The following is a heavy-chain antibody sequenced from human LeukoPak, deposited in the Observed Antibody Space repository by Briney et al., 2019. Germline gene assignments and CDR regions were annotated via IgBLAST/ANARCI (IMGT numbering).Heavy chain of an antibody. D-gene: IGHD3-22*01. J-gene: IGHJ4*02. CDR3: AKRPSQYDSSPFDY. Sequence: GGSLRLSCAASGFTFSSYAMHWVRQAPGKGLEWVAVISYDGSNKYYADSVKGRFTISRDNSKNTLYLQMNSLRAEDTAVYYCAKRPSQYDSSPFDYWGQGTLVTVSS. V-gene: IGHV3-30-3*02. CDR2: ISYDGSNK. CDR1: GFTFSSYA.